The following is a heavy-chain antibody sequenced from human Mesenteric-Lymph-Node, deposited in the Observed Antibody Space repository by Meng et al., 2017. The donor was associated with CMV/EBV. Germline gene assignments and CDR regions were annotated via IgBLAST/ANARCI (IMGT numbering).Heavy chain of an antibody. CDR1: GLTFSMYW. Sequence: GGSLRLSCAASGLTFSMYWMTWVRQAPGKGLEWVSLISWDSASTFYGDSVKGRFTISRDNSKNSLYLEMSGLRTDDTAFYYCAKLAGGGSDSADFWGQGTLVTVSS. J-gene: IGHJ4*02. CDR3: AKLAGGGSDSADF. V-gene: IGHV3-43*01. D-gene: IGHD5-12*01. CDR2: ISWDSAST.